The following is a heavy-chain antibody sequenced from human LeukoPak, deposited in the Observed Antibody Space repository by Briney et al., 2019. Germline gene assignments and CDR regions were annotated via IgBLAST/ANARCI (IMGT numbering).Heavy chain of an antibody. CDR3: ARRDDYYYYMDV. CDR1: GYSFTSYW. Sequence: KFGESLRTSCKGSGYSFTSYWIGWVRQMPGKGLEWMGIIYPGDSDTRYSPSFQGQATISADKSISTAYLQWSSLKASDTAMYYCARRDDYYYYMDVWGKGTTVTVSS. J-gene: IGHJ6*03. V-gene: IGHV5-51*01. CDR2: IYPGDSDT.